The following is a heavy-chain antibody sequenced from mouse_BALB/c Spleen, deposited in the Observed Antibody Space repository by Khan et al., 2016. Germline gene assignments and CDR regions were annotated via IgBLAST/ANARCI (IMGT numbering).Heavy chain of an antibody. CDR1: GFSLTSYG. CDR3: ARDGGGTY. Sequence: QVQLKASGPGLVAPSQSLSITCTVSGFSLTSYGVHWVRQPPGKGLEWLGVIWAGGSTNYISALMSRLSISKDHSKNQVFLKMNSLQTDDTAIYYCARDGGGTYWGQGTLVTVAA. J-gene: IGHJ3*01. CDR2: IWAGGST. V-gene: IGHV2-9*02.